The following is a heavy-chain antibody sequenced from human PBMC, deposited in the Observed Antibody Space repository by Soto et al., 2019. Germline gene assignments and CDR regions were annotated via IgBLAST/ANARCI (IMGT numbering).Heavy chain of an antibody. CDR1: GGTFSSYA. J-gene: IGHJ3*02. CDR3: ARWGSDYGDYIGAFDI. CDR2: IIPIFGTA. Sequence: SVKVSCKASGGTFSSYAISWVRQAPGQGLEWMGGIIPIFGTANYAQKFQGRVTITADESTSTAYMELSSLRSEDTAVYYCARWGSDYGDYIGAFDIWGQGTMVTVSS. D-gene: IGHD4-17*01. V-gene: IGHV1-69*13.